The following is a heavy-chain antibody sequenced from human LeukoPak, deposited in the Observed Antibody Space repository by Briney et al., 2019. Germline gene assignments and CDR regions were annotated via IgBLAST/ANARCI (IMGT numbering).Heavy chain of an antibody. CDR3: ARDSLPYDYVWGSYRFFDP. V-gene: IGHV3-48*03. J-gene: IGHJ5*02. D-gene: IGHD3-16*02. CDR1: GFTFSSYE. CDR2: ISSSGSTI. Sequence: GGSLRLSCAASGFTFSSYEMNWVRQAPGKGLEWVSYISSSGSTIYYADSVKGRFTISRDNAKNSLYLQMDSLRAEDTAVYYCARDSLPYDYVWGSYRFFDPWGQGTLVTVSS.